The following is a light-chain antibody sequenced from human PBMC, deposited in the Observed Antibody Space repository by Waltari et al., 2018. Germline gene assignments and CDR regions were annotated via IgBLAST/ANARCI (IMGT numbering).Light chain of an antibody. V-gene: IGKV3-11*01. Sequence: EIVLTHSPATLSLSPGEIATLSCRASQSVSSYLAWYQQKPGQAPRLLIYDASNRATGIPARFSGSGSGTDFTLTISSLEPEDFAVYYCQQRSNWSWTFGQGTKVEIK. CDR1: QSVSSY. CDR3: QQRSNWSWT. CDR2: DAS. J-gene: IGKJ1*01.